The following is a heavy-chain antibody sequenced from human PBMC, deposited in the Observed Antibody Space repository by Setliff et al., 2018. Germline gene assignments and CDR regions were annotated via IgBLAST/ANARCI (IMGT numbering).Heavy chain of an antibody. Sequence: SETLSLTCTVSGGSVNSGYDNWNWLRQPAGKGLEWIGHIYTSWSTNYNPSLKSRLTISVDTSKNQFSLNLSSVTAADTAVYYCARGGTFRYFDFWGQGAPVTVSS. CDR2: IYTSWST. CDR3: ARGGTFRYFDF. V-gene: IGHV4-61*09. D-gene: IGHD5-12*01. CDR1: GGSVNSGYDN. J-gene: IGHJ4*02.